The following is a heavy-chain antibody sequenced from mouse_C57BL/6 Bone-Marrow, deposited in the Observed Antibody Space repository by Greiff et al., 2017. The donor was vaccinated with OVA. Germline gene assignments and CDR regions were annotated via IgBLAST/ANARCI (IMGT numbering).Heavy chain of an antibody. CDR2: ILPGSGST. CDR1: GYTFTGYW. Sequence: LEESGAELMKPGASVQLSCKATGYTFTGYWLEWVKQRPGHGLAWIGEILPGSGSTNYNEKFKGKATFTADTSSNTAYMQLSSLTTEDSAIYYCARCPYYYGSSFYYFDYWGQGTTLTVSS. D-gene: IGHD1-1*01. V-gene: IGHV1-9*01. CDR3: ARCPYYYGSSFYYFDY. J-gene: IGHJ2*01.